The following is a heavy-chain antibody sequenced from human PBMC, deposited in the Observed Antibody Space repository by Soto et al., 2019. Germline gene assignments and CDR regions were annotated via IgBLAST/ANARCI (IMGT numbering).Heavy chain of an antibody. D-gene: IGHD2-21*01. V-gene: IGHV3-74*01. CDR3: ARVFPGRKGSPADF. CDR1: GFTFRSYW. CDR2: MNSDGSRI. Sequence: GGSLRLSCAASGFTFRSYWMHWVRQAPGPGQMWVSVMNSDGSRINYADFVKGRLIISRDNAKNKLYLQMNSLRAEDTYVYYCARVFPGRKGSPADFWGQGSLVNV. J-gene: IGHJ4*02.